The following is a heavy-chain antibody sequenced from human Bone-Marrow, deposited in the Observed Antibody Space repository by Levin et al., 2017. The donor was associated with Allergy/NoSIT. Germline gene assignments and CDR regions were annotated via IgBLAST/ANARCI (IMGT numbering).Heavy chain of an antibody. CDR3: ATPGGGYSYGPLDY. CDR2: IIPILGIV. CDR1: GGTPSNYV. V-gene: IGHV1-69*04. Sequence: KISCQASGGTPSNYVFTWVRQAPGQGLEWVGRIIPILGIVHYAQKFQGRVTITADTSTNTAYMDFSSLRSGDTAMFYCATPGGGYSYGPLDYWGQGSLVTVSS. D-gene: IGHD5-12*01. J-gene: IGHJ4*02.